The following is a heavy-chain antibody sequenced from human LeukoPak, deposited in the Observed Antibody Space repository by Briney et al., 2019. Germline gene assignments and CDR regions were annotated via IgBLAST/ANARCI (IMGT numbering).Heavy chain of an antibody. J-gene: IGHJ5*02. Sequence: SETLSLTCTVSGGSISSGGYYWSWGRQHPGKGLECIGYIYYSGSTYYNPSLKSRVTISVHTSKNQFSLKLSSVTAAETAVYYCARDARGTGSNVWGSYRLDWFDPWGQGTLVTVSS. D-gene: IGHD3-16*01. CDR3: ARDARGTGSNVWGSYRLDWFDP. CDR1: GGSISSGGYY. V-gene: IGHV4-31*03. CDR2: IYYSGST.